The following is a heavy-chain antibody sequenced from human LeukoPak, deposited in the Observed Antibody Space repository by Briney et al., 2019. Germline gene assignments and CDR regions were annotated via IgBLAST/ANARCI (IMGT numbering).Heavy chain of an antibody. CDR1: GYTFSDYN. Sequence: ASVKVSGKASGYTFSDYNINWVRQAPGQGLEWMGWINPNSGVTTYAQKFQGRVTMTRDTSISTAFMELSRLKSDDTAVYFCAIGVVATRYFDHWGQGTLVTVSS. D-gene: IGHD1-1*01. CDR3: AIGVVATRYFDH. J-gene: IGHJ4*02. CDR2: INPNSGVT. V-gene: IGHV1-2*02.